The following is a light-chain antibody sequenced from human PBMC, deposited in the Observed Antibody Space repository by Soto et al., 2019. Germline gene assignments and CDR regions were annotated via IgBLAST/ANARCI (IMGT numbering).Light chain of an antibody. Sequence: QPVLTQSPSASASLGASVKLTCTLSSGHSSYTIAWHQQQPEKGPRYLMKVRSDGRHSKGDGIPDRFSGSSSGAERYLTISSLQSEDEADYYCQTWGTGILVFGGGTQLTVL. J-gene: IGLJ3*02. CDR3: QTWGTGILV. CDR2: VRSDGRH. V-gene: IGLV4-69*02. CDR1: SGHSSYT.